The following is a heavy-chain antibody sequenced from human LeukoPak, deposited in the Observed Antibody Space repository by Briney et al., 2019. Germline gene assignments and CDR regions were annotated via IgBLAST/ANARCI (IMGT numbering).Heavy chain of an antibody. D-gene: IGHD2-21*02. Sequence: GGSLRLSCAASGFSVSNTYMSWVRQAPGKGLEWVSIIYSGGNTYYADSVKGRFTISRDNSKNTLYLQMNRLRPEDTAVYYCARGTVTAPDYWGQGTRVTVSS. CDR2: IYSGGNT. CDR3: ARGTVTAPDY. CDR1: GFSVSNTY. V-gene: IGHV3-53*01. J-gene: IGHJ4*02.